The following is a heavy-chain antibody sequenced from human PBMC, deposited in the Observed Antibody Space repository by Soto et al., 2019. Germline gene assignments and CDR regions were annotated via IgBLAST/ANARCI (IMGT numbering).Heavy chain of an antibody. CDR1: GFTFSSYG. Sequence: PGGSLRLSCAASGFTFSSYGMHWVRQAPGKGLGWVAVISYDGSNKYYADSVKGRFTISRDNSKNTLYLQMNSLRAEDTAVYYCAKDPEYSSSLSRSYYYGMDVWGQGTTVTVSS. J-gene: IGHJ6*02. V-gene: IGHV3-30*18. D-gene: IGHD6-13*01. CDR3: AKDPEYSSSLSRSYYYGMDV. CDR2: ISYDGSNK.